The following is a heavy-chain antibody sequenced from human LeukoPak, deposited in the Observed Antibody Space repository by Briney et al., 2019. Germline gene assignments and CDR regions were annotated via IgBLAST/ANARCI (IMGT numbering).Heavy chain of an antibody. Sequence: PSETLSLTCTVSGGSISSYYWSWIRQPPGKGLEWIGEINHSGSTNYNPSLKSRVTISVDTSKNQFSLKLSSVTAADTAVYYCARRYRFLEWLTHFDYWGQGTLVTVSS. CDR2: INHSGST. J-gene: IGHJ4*02. CDR3: ARRYRFLEWLTHFDY. CDR1: GGSISSYY. D-gene: IGHD3-3*01. V-gene: IGHV4-34*01.